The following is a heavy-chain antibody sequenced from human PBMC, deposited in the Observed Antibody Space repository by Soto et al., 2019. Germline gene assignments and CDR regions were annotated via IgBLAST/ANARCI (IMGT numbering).Heavy chain of an antibody. CDR1: GYTFTSYG. D-gene: IGHD2-2*01. V-gene: IGHV1-18*01. CDR2: ISAYNGNT. Sequence: ASVKVSCKASGYTFTSYGISWVRQAPGQGLEWMGWISAYNGNTNYAQKLQGRVTMTTDTSTSAAYMELRSLRSDDTAVYYCARGPQIYCSSTSCYASDYWGQGTLVTVSS. J-gene: IGHJ4*02. CDR3: ARGPQIYCSSTSCYASDY.